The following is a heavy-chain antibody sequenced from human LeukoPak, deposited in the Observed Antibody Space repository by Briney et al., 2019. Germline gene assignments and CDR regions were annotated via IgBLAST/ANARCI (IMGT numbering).Heavy chain of an antibody. CDR3: AGDVRYCSSTSCYPHYYYYYMDV. CDR1: GYTFTGYY. V-gene: IGHV1-2*02. J-gene: IGHJ6*03. CDR2: INPNSGGT. Sequence: ASVKVSCKASGYTFTGYYMHWVRQAPGQGLEWMGWINPNSGGTNYAQKFQGRVTMTRDTSISTAYMELSRLRSDDTAVYYCAGDVRYCSSTSCYPHYYYYYMDVWGKGTTVTVSS. D-gene: IGHD2-2*01.